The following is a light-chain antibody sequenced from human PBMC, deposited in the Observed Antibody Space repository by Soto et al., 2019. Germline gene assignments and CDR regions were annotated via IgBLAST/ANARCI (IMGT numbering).Light chain of an antibody. J-gene: IGKJ2*01. CDR3: QQYNNWPGYT. CDR2: GAS. V-gene: IGKV3-15*01. Sequence: EIVMTQSPATLSVSPGERATLSCRASQSVSINLAWYQQKPGQAPRLLIYGASTRATGVPARFSGSGSGTEFTLPISSLQSEDFAVYYCQQYNNWPGYTFGPGTKLELK. CDR1: QSVSIN.